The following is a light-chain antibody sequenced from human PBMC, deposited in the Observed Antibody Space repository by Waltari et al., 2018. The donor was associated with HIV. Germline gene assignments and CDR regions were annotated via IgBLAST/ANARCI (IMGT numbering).Light chain of an antibody. CDR3: QQYYTTPRT. J-gene: IGKJ3*01. CDR1: RSVLYSSNNKNF. V-gene: IGKV4-1*01. Sequence: DIVLTQSPDSLAVSLGERATINCESSRSVLYSSNNKNFLAWYQQKPGQPPKLLVYWSSSRECGVPDRFSGSGSGTDFTLTISSLQAEDVAVYDCQQYYTTPRTFGPGTTVDIK. CDR2: WSS.